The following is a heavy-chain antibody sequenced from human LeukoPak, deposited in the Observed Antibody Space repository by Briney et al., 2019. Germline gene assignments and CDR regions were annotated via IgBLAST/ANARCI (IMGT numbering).Heavy chain of an antibody. CDR1: GFTFSDFW. V-gene: IGHV3-74*01. CDR2: INSGGTVT. J-gene: IGHJ4*02. D-gene: IGHD2-21*02. Sequence: GGSLRLSCAASGFTFSDFWMHWVRQAPGKGLVWVSRINSGGTVTNYADSVKGRLTISRDNAKNTLYLQMNSLRAEDTAVYYCAKKGPIVVVTATDNYWGQGTLVTVSS. CDR3: AKKGPIVVVTATDNY.